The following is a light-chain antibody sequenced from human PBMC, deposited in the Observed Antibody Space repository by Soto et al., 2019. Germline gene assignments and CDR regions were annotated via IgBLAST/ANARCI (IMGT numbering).Light chain of an antibody. CDR3: QQYNNWPPWT. CDR1: QSMGSN. Sequence: EIVMTQSPATLSVSPGERATLSCRASQSMGSNLAWYQQKPGQAPGLLIYGASTRATGIPARFSGSGSGTDFTLTISSLQSEDFAIYYCQQYNNWPPWTFGQGTKVEIK. V-gene: IGKV3-15*01. J-gene: IGKJ1*01. CDR2: GAS.